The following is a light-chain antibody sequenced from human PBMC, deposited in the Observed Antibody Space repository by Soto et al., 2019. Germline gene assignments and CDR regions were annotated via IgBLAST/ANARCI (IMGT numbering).Light chain of an antibody. J-gene: IGLJ1*01. Sequence: QSALTQPRSVSGSPGQSVTISCTGTSSDVGGYNYVSWYQQHPGKAPKLMIYDVSKRPSGVPDRFSGSKSGNTASLTISGLQAEDEADYYCCSYAGSYTPAHVFGTGTKLTVL. CDR3: CSYAGSYTPAHV. CDR2: DVS. V-gene: IGLV2-11*01. CDR1: SSDVGGYNY.